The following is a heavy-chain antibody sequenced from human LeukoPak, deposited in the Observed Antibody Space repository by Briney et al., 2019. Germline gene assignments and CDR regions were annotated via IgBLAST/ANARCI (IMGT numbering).Heavy chain of an antibody. CDR2: IRYDGRNK. D-gene: IGHD3-10*01. J-gene: IGHJ4*02. CDR1: GFTFSNYG. CDR3: ARVTYGSGTYGAFDY. Sequence: GGSLRLSCAASGFTFSNYGMHWVRQAQGKGLEWVAFIRYDGRNKYYADSVKGRFTISRDNSKNTLYLQMNSLRAEDTAVYYCARVTYGSGTYGAFDYWGQGTLVTVSS. V-gene: IGHV3-30*02.